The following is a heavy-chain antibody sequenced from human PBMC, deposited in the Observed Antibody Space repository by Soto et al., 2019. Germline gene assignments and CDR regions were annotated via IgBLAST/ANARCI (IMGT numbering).Heavy chain of an antibody. Sequence: QVQLVQSGAEVKKPGASVRVSCKASGYTFTGYYIHWIRQAPGQGLEWIGWINPYTGSTNYAQRFQGWVAMTRDTSISTAHLELSRETSDDTAVYYCARGERNALYGGGWFVPWGQGTLVTVSS. CDR1: GYTFTGYY. V-gene: IGHV1-2*04. J-gene: IGHJ5*02. CDR2: INPYTGST. CDR3: ARGERNALYGGGWFVP. D-gene: IGHD1-1*01.